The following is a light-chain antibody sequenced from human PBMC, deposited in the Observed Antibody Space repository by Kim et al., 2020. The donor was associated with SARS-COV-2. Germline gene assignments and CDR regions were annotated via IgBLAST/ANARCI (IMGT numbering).Light chain of an antibody. Sequence: GSASISCRSSQSLLHSNGITYLDWFLQKPGQSPQLLVYLVSTRASGVPDRFSGSGSGTDFTLKISRVEAEDVGIYYCMQGTQTITFGQGTRLEIK. J-gene: IGKJ5*01. CDR1: QSLLHSNGITY. CDR2: LVS. V-gene: IGKV2-28*01. CDR3: MQGTQTIT.